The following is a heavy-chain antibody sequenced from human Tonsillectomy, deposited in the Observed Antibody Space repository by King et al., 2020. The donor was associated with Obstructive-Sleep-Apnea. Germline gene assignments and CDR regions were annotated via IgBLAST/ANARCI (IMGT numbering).Heavy chain of an antibody. CDR3: AKDKDSSGWYADY. Sequence: VQLVQSGGGLVQPGRSLRLSCVASGFTFDYYAMHWVRQAPGKGLEWVSGISWYSGSIGYVDSVKGRFTISRDNVKKSLYLQMNSLRVEDTALYYCAKDKDSSGWYADYWGQGTLVTVSS. J-gene: IGHJ4*02. CDR2: ISWYSGSI. V-gene: IGHV3-9*01. D-gene: IGHD6-19*01. CDR1: GFTFDYYA.